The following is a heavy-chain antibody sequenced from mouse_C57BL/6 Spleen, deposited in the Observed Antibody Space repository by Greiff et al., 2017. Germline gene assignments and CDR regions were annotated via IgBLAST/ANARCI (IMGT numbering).Heavy chain of an antibody. CDR1: GYSITSGYD. Sequence: DVQLVESGPGMVKPSQSLSLTCTVTGYSITSGYDWHWIRHFPGNKLEWMGYISYSGSTNYNPSLKSRISITHDTSKNHFFLKLNSVTTEDTATYYCARGGYGSSHWYFDVWGTRTTVTVSS. D-gene: IGHD1-1*01. J-gene: IGHJ1*03. CDR2: ISYSGST. CDR3: ARGGYGSSHWYFDV. V-gene: IGHV3-1*01.